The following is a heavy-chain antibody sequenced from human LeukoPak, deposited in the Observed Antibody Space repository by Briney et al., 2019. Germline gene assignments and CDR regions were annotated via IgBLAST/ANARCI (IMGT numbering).Heavy chain of an antibody. CDR3: ARDLGISGWYAPPLGYFDY. J-gene: IGHJ4*02. CDR2: INPKSGGT. D-gene: IGHD6-19*01. CDR1: GGTFMNYA. V-gene: IGHV1-2*02. Sequence: ASVKVSCKASGGTFMNYAISWVRQAPGQGLEWMGWINPKSGGTNYAQKFQGRVTMTRDTSISTTYMELSRLRSDDTAVYYCARDLGISGWYAPPLGYFDYWGQGTLVTVSS.